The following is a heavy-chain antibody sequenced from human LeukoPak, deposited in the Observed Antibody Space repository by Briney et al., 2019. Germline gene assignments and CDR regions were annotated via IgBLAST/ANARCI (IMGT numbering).Heavy chain of an antibody. CDR2: ISSSSTI. J-gene: IGHJ3*02. D-gene: IGHD2-8*01. CDR3: ARRGPRFCTNGVCPNDAFDI. Sequence: GGSLRLSCAASGFTFSSYSMNWVRQAPGKGLEWVSYISSSSTIYYADSVKGRFTISRDNAKNSLYLQMNSLRAEDTAVYYCARRGPRFCTNGVCPNDAFDIWGQGTMVTVSS. CDR1: GFTFSSYS. V-gene: IGHV3-48*01.